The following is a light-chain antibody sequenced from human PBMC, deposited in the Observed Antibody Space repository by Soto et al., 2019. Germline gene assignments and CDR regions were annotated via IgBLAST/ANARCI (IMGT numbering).Light chain of an antibody. J-gene: IGKJ2*01. Sequence: DIQMTQSPSSLSASVGDRVTITCRASQTISTYLNWYQQKPGKAPRLLIYDASSLLSGVPSRCSGSGSGTDFTLTIASLQPEDFSTYSCPQSDSTPYTFGQGTKVEI. V-gene: IGKV1-39*01. CDR3: PQSDSTPYT. CDR2: DAS. CDR1: QTISTY.